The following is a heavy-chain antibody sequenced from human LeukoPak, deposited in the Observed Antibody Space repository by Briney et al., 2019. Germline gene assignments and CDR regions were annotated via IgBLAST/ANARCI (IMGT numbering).Heavy chain of an antibody. D-gene: IGHD3-16*02. CDR1: GFTFSSYE. CDR2: IKQDGSEK. Sequence: GGSLRLSCAASGFTFSSYEMNWVRQAPGKGLEWVANIKQDGSEKYYVDSVKGRFTISRDNAKNSLYLQMNSLRAEDTAVYYCAKTEDDYVWGSYRYTPYFDYWGQGTLVTVSS. CDR3: AKTEDDYVWGSYRYTPYFDY. J-gene: IGHJ4*02. V-gene: IGHV3-7*03.